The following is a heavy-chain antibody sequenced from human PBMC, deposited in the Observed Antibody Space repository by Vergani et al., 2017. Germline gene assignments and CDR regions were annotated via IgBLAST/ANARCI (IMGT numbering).Heavy chain of an antibody. V-gene: IGHV4-39*01. CDR3: ARRTVTYDFWSGYWGYFDY. CDR1: GGSISSSSYY. J-gene: IGHJ4*02. CDR2: IYYSGST. Sequence: QLQLQESGPGLVKPSETLSLTCTVSGGSISSSSYYWGWIRQPPGKGLEWIGSIYYSGSTYYNPSLKSRVTISVDTSKNQFSLKLSSVTAADTAVYYCARRTVTYDFWSGYWGYFDYWGQGTLVTVSS. D-gene: IGHD3-3*01.